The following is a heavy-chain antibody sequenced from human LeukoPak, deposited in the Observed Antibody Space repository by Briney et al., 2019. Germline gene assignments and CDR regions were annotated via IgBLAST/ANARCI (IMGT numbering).Heavy chain of an antibody. D-gene: IGHD6-13*01. CDR3: ARMREIAATGISGGDY. Sequence: SETLSLTCTVSGGSITGHYWSWIRQPAGKGLEWLGRIYSTGTTAYNASLTSRLTMSVDTSKNQFSLKLSSVTAADTAVYYCARMREIAATGISGGDYWGQGTLVTVSS. V-gene: IGHV4-4*07. CDR2: IYSTGTT. CDR1: GGSITGHY. J-gene: IGHJ4*02.